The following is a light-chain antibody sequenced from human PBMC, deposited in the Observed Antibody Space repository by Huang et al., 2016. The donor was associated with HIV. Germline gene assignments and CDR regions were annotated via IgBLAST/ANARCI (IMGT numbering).Light chain of an antibody. CDR2: DAS. Sequence: EIVLTQSSATLSFSPGERATLSCRASQSVSNFLSCYQQKPGQAPRLLIYDASNRATGIPARFSGSGSGTDFTRTISSLEPEDFAVYYCQQRSNWPPLTFGGGTKVEIK. J-gene: IGKJ4*01. V-gene: IGKV3-11*01. CDR1: QSVSNF. CDR3: QQRSNWPPLT.